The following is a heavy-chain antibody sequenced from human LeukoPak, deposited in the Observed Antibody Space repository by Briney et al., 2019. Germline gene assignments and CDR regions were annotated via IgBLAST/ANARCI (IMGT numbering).Heavy chain of an antibody. J-gene: IGHJ4*02. CDR1: RGTFSSYG. V-gene: IGHV1-69*05. D-gene: IGHD3-22*01. Sequence: SVKVSCKASRGTFSSYGISWVRQAPGQGLEWMGGVIAIFGRVKYGQKFQGRATITTDESTSTAYMELSSLTSEDTGVYYCARGELGDSSGFSFFDYWGQGTLVTVSS. CDR2: VIAIFGRV. CDR3: ARGELGDSSGFSFFDY.